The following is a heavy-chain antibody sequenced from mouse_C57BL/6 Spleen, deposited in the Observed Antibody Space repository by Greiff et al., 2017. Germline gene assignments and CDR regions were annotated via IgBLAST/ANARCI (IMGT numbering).Heavy chain of an antibody. D-gene: IGHD2-4*01. Sequence: QVQLQQPGAELVKPGASVKMSCKASGYTFTSYWITWVKQRPGQGLEWIGDIYPGSGSTNYNEKFKSKATLTVDTSSSTAYMQLSSLTSEDSAVYYCARFGAFYDYDDYAMDYWGQGTSVTVSS. J-gene: IGHJ4*01. CDR1: GYTFTSYW. CDR3: ARFGAFYDYDDYAMDY. CDR2: IYPGSGST. V-gene: IGHV1-55*01.